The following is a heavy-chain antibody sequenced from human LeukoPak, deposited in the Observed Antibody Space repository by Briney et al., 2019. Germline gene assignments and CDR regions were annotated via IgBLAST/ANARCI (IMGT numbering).Heavy chain of an antibody. D-gene: IGHD6-19*01. Sequence: AGGSLRLSCAASGLTFSSYEMNWVRQAPGKGLEWVSTISDSGVSTYYADSVKGRFTISRDNSKNTLYMQMNSLRAGDTAVYYCAKDLSSSGFRIDYWGQGTLVTVSS. J-gene: IGHJ4*02. CDR1: GLTFSSYE. CDR2: ISDSGVST. CDR3: AKDLSSSGFRIDY. V-gene: IGHV3-23*01.